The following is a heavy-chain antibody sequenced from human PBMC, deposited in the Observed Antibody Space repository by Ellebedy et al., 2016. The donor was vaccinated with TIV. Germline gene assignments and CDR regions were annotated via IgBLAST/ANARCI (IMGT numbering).Heavy chain of an antibody. CDR1: GYTFTSYD. V-gene: IGHV1-8*01. J-gene: IGHJ4*02. CDR2: MNPNGGNT. D-gene: IGHD3-16*02. CDR3: ARGPDDYVWGSYLY. Sequence: ASVKVSCKASGYTFTSYDINWVRQATGQGLEWMGWMNPNGGNTEYAQKFQGRVTITRDTSTSTAYMELSSLRSEDTAIYYCARGPDDYVWGSYLYWGQGTLVTVPS.